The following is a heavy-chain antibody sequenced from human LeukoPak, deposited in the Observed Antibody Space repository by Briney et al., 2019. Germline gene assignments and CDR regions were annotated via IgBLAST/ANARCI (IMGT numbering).Heavy chain of an antibody. CDR3: ARKGYGDYVPI. V-gene: IGHV1-46*01. Sequence: ASVKVSCKASGYTFTSYDINWVRQATGQGLEWMGIINPSGGSTSCAQKFQGRLTMTRDMSTSTVYMELSSLRSEDTAVYYCARKGYGDYVPIWGQGTMVTVSS. CDR2: INPSGGST. CDR1: GYTFTSYD. J-gene: IGHJ3*02. D-gene: IGHD4-17*01.